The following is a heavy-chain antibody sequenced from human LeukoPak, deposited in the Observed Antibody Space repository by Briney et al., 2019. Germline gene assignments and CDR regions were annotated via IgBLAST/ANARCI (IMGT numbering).Heavy chain of an antibody. CDR2: ISGSGGST. Sequence: ETLSLTCTVSGVSISSSNSYWGWIRQAPGKGLEWVSAISGSGGSTYYADSVKGRFTISRDNSKNTLYLQMNSLRAEDTAVYYCAKQLRPDDYWGQGTLVTVSS. CDR1: GVSISSSNSY. V-gene: IGHV3-23*01. D-gene: IGHD5-12*01. CDR3: AKQLRPDDY. J-gene: IGHJ4*02.